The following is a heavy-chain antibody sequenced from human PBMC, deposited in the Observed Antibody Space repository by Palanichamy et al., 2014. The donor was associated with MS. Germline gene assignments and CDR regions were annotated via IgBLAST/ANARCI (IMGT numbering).Heavy chain of an antibody. D-gene: IGHD1-1*01. J-gene: IGHJ4*02. Sequence: QVLLVQSGAEVKKPGASLKLSCKASGYTFTSYPVYWVFQAPGQGLEWMGWINTDSGVTTYSQTFQGRVTVTRDTSASTAYMEVTSLRSEDTAVYYCARDDGGRLNYWGQGTLVTVSS. CDR2: INTDSGVT. CDR3: ARDDGGRLNY. CDR1: GYTFTSYP. V-gene: IGHV1-3*04.